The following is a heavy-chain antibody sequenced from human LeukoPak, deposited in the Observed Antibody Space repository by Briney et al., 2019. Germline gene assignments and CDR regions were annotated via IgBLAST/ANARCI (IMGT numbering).Heavy chain of an antibody. Sequence: GASLRLSCVASGFTFSNYPMSWVRQAPGKGLEWVSAITGSGTSTYYADSLKGRFTISRDNSKNTVFLQMNSLRHEDTAIYYCVIWGDYDVLTGYYVPDYWGQGTLVTVSS. J-gene: IGHJ4*02. V-gene: IGHV3-23*01. D-gene: IGHD3-9*01. CDR1: GFTFSNYP. CDR3: VIWGDYDVLTGYYVPDY. CDR2: ITGSGTST.